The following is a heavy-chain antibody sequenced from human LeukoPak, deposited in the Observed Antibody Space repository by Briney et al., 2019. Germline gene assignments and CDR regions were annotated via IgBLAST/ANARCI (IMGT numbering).Heavy chain of an antibody. CDR1: GFTFPDYN. J-gene: IGHJ4*02. CDR3: ARTYPAFGYVGDY. V-gene: IGHV3-48*01. CDR2: INSRSDTI. D-gene: IGHD5-12*01. Sequence: GGSLRLSCAASGFTFPDYNMNWVRHAPGKGLEWVSFINSRSDTIYYADSVKGRFTISRDNAKSSMYLQMDSLRAEDTAIYFCARTYPAFGYVGDYWGQGTLVTVSS.